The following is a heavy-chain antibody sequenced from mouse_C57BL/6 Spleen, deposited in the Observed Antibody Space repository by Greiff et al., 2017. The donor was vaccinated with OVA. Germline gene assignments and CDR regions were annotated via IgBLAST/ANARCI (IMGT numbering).Heavy chain of an antibody. CDR1: GFTFSDYY. Sequence: EVMLVESGGGLVQPGGSLKLSCAASGFTFSDYYMYWVRQTPEKRLEWVAYISNGGGSTYYPDTVKGRFTISRDNAKNTLYLQMSRLKSEDTAMYYCARQGYDGYYYDYWGQGTTLTVSS. D-gene: IGHD2-3*01. V-gene: IGHV5-12*01. CDR2: ISNGGGST. CDR3: ARQGYDGYYYDY. J-gene: IGHJ2*01.